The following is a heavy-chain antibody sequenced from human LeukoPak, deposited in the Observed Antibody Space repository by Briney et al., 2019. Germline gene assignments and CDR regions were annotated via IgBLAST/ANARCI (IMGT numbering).Heavy chain of an antibody. CDR3: ARVPYSSSWYVRRPNWFDP. D-gene: IGHD6-13*01. J-gene: IGHJ5*02. V-gene: IGHV4-31*03. CDR1: GGSISSGPYY. Sequence: SQTLSLTCTVPGGSISSGPYYWIWIRQHPGKGLEWIGYITYSGNTYYYPALNSRVTVSLDTSKTQFSLKLSSVTAADTAMYYCARVPYSSSWYVRRPNWFDPWGQGTLVTVSS. CDR2: ITYSGNT.